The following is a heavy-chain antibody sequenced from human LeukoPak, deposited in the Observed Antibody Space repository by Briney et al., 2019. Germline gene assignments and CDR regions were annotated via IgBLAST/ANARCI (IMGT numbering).Heavy chain of an antibody. CDR2: IRYDGSNE. D-gene: IGHD3-9*01. V-gene: IGHV3-30*02. J-gene: IGHJ4*02. Sequence: GGSLRLSCAASGFSFSGYGMHWVRQAPGKGLEWVAFIRYDGSNEYYADSVKGRFTISRDNSKNTLYLQMNSLRAEDTAVYYCAKGLDILTGYPPDFWGQGTLVTVSS. CDR3: AKGLDILTGYPPDF. CDR1: GFSFSGYG.